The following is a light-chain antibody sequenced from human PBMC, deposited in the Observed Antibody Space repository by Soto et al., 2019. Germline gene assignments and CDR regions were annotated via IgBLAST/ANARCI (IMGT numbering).Light chain of an antibody. J-gene: IGLJ1*01. CDR3: YSYTSSSTYV. Sequence: QTVVTQPASVSGSPGQSITISCSGTSSNVGAYNYVSWYQQHPAKAPKLMIYGVSNRPSGVSNRFSGSKSGNTASLTISGLQAEDEADYYCYSYTSSSTYVFGTGTKLTVL. V-gene: IGLV2-14*01. CDR2: GVS. CDR1: SSNVGAYNY.